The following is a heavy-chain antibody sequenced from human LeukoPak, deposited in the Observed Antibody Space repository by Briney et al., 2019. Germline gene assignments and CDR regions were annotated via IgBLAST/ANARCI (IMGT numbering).Heavy chain of an antibody. J-gene: IGHJ4*02. D-gene: IGHD3-10*01. Sequence: PGGSLRLSCAASGFTFSSYWMSWVRQASGKGLEWVANIKLDGSEKYYVDSVKGRFTISRDNAKNSLYLQMNSLRAEDTAVYYCRASVGLWFGELFQAKSVDYWGQGTLVTVSS. CDR1: GFTFSSYW. CDR2: IKLDGSEK. V-gene: IGHV3-7*03. CDR3: RASVGLWFGELFQAKSVDY.